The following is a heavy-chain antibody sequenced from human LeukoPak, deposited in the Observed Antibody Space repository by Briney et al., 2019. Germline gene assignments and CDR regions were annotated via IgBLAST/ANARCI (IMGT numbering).Heavy chain of an antibody. CDR1: GGTFSSYA. Sequence: SVKVSCKASGGTFSSYAISWVRQAPGQGLEWMGGIIPIFGTANYAQKFQGGVTITTDESTSTAYMELSSLRSEDTAVYYCASSSGYYAEAFDYWGQGTLVTVSS. CDR2: IIPIFGTA. D-gene: IGHD3-22*01. J-gene: IGHJ4*02. V-gene: IGHV1-69*05. CDR3: ASSSGYYAEAFDY.